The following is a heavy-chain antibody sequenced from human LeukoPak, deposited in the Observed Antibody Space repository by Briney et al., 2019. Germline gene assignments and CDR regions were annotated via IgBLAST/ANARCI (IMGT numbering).Heavy chain of an antibody. CDR3: ARGPSITTTATFDP. Sequence: GRCLRLSCAAAGFSFSSYAMNCVSQAPGSWLEWVSSIRVRVANTYYADSVKDRFTISRDNSRNTLYRQMNSLRAEDTAVYYCARGPSITTTATFDPWGQGTLVTVSS. V-gene: IGHV3-23*01. J-gene: IGHJ5*02. D-gene: IGHD2-15*01. CDR2: IRVRVANT. CDR1: GFSFSSYA.